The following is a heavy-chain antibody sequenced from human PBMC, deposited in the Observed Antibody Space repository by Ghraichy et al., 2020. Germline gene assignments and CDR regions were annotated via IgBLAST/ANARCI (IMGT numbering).Heavy chain of an antibody. V-gene: IGHV3-74*01. D-gene: IGHD6-6*01. CDR1: GFTFSSYW. CDR2: INSDGSST. J-gene: IGHJ4*02. CDR3: ARGRIAARPPFDY. Sequence: GGSLRLSCAASGFTFSSYWMHWVRQAPGKGLVWVSRINSDGSSTSYADSVKGRFTISRDNAKNTLYLQMNSLRAEDTAVYYCARGRIAARPPFDYWGQGTLVTVSS.